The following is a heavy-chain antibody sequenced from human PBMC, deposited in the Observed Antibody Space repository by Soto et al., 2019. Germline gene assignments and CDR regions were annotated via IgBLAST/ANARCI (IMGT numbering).Heavy chain of an antibody. Sequence: QVQLVESGGGVVQPGRSLRLSCAASGFTFSSYGMHWVRQAPGKGLEWVAVISYDGSNKYYADSVKGRFTISRDNSKNTLYLQMNSLRAEDTAVYYCAKRWHIVVVTAIPPLVDYWGQGTLVTVSS. CDR2: ISYDGSNK. V-gene: IGHV3-30*18. D-gene: IGHD2-21*02. CDR1: GFTFSSYG. CDR3: AKRWHIVVVTAIPPLVDY. J-gene: IGHJ4*02.